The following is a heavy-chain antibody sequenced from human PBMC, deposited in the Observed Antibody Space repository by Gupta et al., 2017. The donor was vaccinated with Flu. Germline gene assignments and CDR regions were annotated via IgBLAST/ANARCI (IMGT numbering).Heavy chain of an antibody. CDR1: GPIVCYY. V-gene: IGHV4-59*01. Sequence: GPIVCYYWTWFRQPSGKRLECIGDIDHIGSTTYNPSLKSRLIMAVDRSKNQFSLKLSSVTAADTAVYYCAGSCDYNYYDHWGQG. CDR3: AGSCDYNYYDH. J-gene: IGHJ4*02. CDR2: IDHIGST. D-gene: IGHD4-17*01.